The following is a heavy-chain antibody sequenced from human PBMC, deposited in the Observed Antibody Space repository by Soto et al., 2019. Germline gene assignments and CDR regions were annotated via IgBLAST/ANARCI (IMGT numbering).Heavy chain of an antibody. Sequence: QVQLVQSGAEVRKPGSSVKVSCKASGGTFSNYALSWVRQAPGQGLEWMGGIIPLFSTANYAQKFQGTATILADLYTSTAYMELSSLRSEDTAVYYCAGASVDTAMITLDYFYWLYVMDVWGQGTTVTVAS. J-gene: IGHJ6*02. D-gene: IGHD5-18*01. CDR1: GGTFSNYA. V-gene: IGHV1-69*01. CDR2: IIPLFSTA. CDR3: AGASVDTAMITLDYFYWLYVMDV.